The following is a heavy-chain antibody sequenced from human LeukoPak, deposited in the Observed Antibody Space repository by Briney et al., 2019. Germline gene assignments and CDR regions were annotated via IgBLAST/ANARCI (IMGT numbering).Heavy chain of an antibody. Sequence: GGSLRLSCAASGFTVSSNYMSWVRQAPGKGLEWVSVIYSGGGTYYADSVKGRFTISRDNSKNTLYLQMNSLRAEDTAVYYCAKGDFYGDYPYGMDVWGQGTTVTVSS. V-gene: IGHV3-53*01. CDR2: IYSGGGT. CDR3: AKGDFYGDYPYGMDV. D-gene: IGHD3-3*01. J-gene: IGHJ6*02. CDR1: GFTVSSNY.